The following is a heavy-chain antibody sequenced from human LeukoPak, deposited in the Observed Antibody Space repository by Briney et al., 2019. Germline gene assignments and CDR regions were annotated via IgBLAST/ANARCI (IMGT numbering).Heavy chain of an antibody. J-gene: IGHJ4*02. D-gene: IGHD2-21*02. CDR1: GYTFTSYA. CDR2: ISTYSGNT. Sequence: SVRVSCKPSGYTFTSYAISWVRQAPGQGLEWMGWISTYSGNTNYAQKLQGRITMTIETSTSTAYMELRSLRSDDTAVYYCARGGSRVVTYGNFDYWGQGTLVTVPS. CDR3: ARGGSRVVTYGNFDY. V-gene: IGHV1-18*01.